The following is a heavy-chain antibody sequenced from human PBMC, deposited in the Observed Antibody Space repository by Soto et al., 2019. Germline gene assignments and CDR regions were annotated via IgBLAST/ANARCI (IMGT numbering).Heavy chain of an antibody. CDR3: ATGKTYYYGSGRQYYYYYYMDV. CDR1: GFIVSNTY. D-gene: IGHD3-10*01. Sequence: GGSLRLSCAASGFIVSNTYMSWVRQAPGRGLEWVSFIYSGGSTFYADSVKGRFTISRDNYTNMLYLQMSSLRAEDTAVYYCATGKTYYYGSGRQYYYYYYMDVWGKGTTVTVSS. J-gene: IGHJ6*03. V-gene: IGHV3-66*01. CDR2: IYSGGST.